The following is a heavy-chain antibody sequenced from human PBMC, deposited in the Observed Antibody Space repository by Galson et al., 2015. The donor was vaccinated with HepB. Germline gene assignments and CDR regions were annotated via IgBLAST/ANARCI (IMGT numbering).Heavy chain of an antibody. J-gene: IGHJ4*02. D-gene: IGHD1-1*01. V-gene: IGHV3-23*01. CDR3: ARDASPTTDAWYYFDY. CDR1: GFTFNNYA. Sequence: SLRLSCAASGFTFNNYAMSWVRQAPGKGLDYVSGVSPSGSSPNYADSVEGRFSISRDNANNALYLQMDSLGDDDTAVYYCARDASPTTDAWYYFDYWGQGTLVTVSS. CDR2: VSPSGSSP.